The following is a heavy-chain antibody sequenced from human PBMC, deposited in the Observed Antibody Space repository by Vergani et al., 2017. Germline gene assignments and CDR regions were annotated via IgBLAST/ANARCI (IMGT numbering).Heavy chain of an antibody. CDR2: IYYSGST. CDR3: ARGARETIFGVVIDYYYYMDV. CDR1: GGSISSGDYY. J-gene: IGHJ6*03. V-gene: IGHV4-30-4*01. D-gene: IGHD3-3*01. Sequence: QVQLQESGPGLVKPSQTLSLTCTVSGGSISSGDYYWSWIRQPPGKGLEWIGYIYYSGSTNYNPSLKSRVTISVDTSRNQFSLKLTSVTAADTAVYYCARGARETIFGVVIDYYYYMDVWGKGTTVTVSS.